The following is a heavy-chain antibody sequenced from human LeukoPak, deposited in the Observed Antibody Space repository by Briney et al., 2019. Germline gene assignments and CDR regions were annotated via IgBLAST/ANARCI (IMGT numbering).Heavy chain of an antibody. D-gene: IGHD1-26*01. CDR3: ARPIWVGATFRRGGGAFDI. J-gene: IGHJ3*02. Sequence: PSETLSLTCTVSGGSISSYYWSWIRQAPGKGLEWVSYISSSGSTIYYADSVKGRFTISRDNAKNSLYLQMNSLRAEDTAVYYCARPIWVGATFRRGGGAFDIWGQGTMVTVSS. CDR1: GGSISSYY. V-gene: IGHV3-11*01. CDR2: ISSSGSTI.